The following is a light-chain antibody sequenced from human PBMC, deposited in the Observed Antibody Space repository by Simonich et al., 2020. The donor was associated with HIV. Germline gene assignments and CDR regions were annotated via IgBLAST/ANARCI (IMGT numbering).Light chain of an antibody. CDR2: DAS. CDR1: QSVSIY. J-gene: IGKJ3*01. CDR3: QQRFNWPDT. Sequence: EIVLTQSPATLSLSPGDRPTLPSWPNQSVSIYLASYQQKTGHAPRLLIYDASNRATGIPARFSGSGSGTDFTLTISSLEPEDFAVYYCQQRFNWPDTFGPGTKVDIK. V-gene: IGKV3-11*01.